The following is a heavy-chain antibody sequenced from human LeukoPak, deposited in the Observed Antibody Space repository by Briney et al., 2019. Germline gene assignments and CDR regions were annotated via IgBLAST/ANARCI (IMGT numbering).Heavy chain of an antibody. CDR1: RDIFGTYV. D-gene: IGHD3/OR15-3a*01. CDR3: ARADDFCMNGVCAFGMDV. CDR2: ISPWSGST. Sequence: GASVKVSCKPSRDIFGTYVIAWGRQAPGHGLEWRGGISPWSGSTAYAEKFQGRLSISVDKSPRTANLDLSGLTSDDTAVYFCARADDFCMNGVCAFGMDVWGQGTTVIVSS. J-gene: IGHJ6*02. V-gene: IGHV1-69*06.